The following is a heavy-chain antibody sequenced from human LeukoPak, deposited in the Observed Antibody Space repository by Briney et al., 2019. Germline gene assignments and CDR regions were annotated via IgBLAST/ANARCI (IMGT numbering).Heavy chain of an antibody. CDR1: GYTFTGYY. CDR3: ARGVILQPGKYDSSGYHHFDY. V-gene: IGHV1-2*02. J-gene: IGHJ4*02. D-gene: IGHD3-22*01. Sequence: GASVKVSCKASGYTFTGYYMHWVRQAPGQGLEWMGWINPNSGGTNYAQKFQGRVTMTRDTSISTAYMELSRLRSDDTAVYYCARGVILQPGKYDSSGYHHFDYWGQGTLVTVSS. CDR2: INPNSGGT.